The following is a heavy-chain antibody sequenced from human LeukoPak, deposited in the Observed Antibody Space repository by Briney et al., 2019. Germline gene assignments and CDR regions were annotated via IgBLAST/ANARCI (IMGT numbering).Heavy chain of an antibody. Sequence: PSETLSLTCTVSGGSISSSSYHWSWIRQPAGKGLEWIGRIYTSGSTNYNPSLKSRVTMSVDTSKNQFSLKLSSVTAADTAVYYCARAASFTNAFDIWGQGTMVTVSS. J-gene: IGHJ3*02. CDR1: GGSISSSSYH. D-gene: IGHD2-2*01. CDR2: IYTSGST. V-gene: IGHV4-61*02. CDR3: ARAASFTNAFDI.